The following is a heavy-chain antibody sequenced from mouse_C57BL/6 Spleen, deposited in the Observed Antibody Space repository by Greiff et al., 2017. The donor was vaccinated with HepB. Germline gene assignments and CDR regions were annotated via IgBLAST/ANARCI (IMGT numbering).Heavy chain of an antibody. Sequence: EVQLQQSGPELVKPGASVKIPCKASGYTFTDYNMDWVKQSHGKSLEWIGDINPNNGGTIYNQKFKGKATLTVDKSSSTAYMELRSLTSEDTAVYYCARASYDSNYVGFAYWGQGTLVTVSA. CDR1: GYTFTDYN. CDR2: INPNNGGT. CDR3: ARASYDSNYVGFAY. D-gene: IGHD2-5*01. J-gene: IGHJ3*01. V-gene: IGHV1-18*01.